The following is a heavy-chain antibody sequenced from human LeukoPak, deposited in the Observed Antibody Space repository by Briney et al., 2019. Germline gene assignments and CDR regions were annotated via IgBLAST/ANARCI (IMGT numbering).Heavy chain of an antibody. CDR1: GFTFSSYA. CDR2: ISGSGGST. V-gene: IGHV3-23*01. Sequence: PGGSLRLSCAASGFTFSSYAMSWVRQAPGKGLEWVSSISGSGGSTSYADSVKGRFTISRDNSKNTVYLQMNSLGAEDTAVYYCAKRLVVATTPKVFDIWGQGTMVTVSS. J-gene: IGHJ3*02. CDR3: AKRLVVATTPKVFDI. D-gene: IGHD2-15*01.